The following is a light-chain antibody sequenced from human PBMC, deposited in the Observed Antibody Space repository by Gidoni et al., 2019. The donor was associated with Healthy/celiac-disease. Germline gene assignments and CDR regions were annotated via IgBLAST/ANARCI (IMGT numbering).Light chain of an antibody. V-gene: IGKV1-39*01. CDR2: AAS. CDR3: QQSYSTPPT. Sequence: DIQMTQSPSSLSASVGDRVTITCRASHSITSSLNWYQQKPGKAPKIMIYAASSLQSGVPSMFSGSGSGTDFTLTISSLQSEDFATYSCQQSYSTPPTFGGGTKVEIK. J-gene: IGKJ4*01. CDR1: HSITSS.